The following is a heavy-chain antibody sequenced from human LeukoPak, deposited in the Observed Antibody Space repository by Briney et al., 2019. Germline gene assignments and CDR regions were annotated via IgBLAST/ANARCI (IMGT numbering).Heavy chain of an antibody. CDR3: ARVGCSSTSCRYEPYLDY. D-gene: IGHD2-2*01. CDR1: GYTFTSYA. J-gene: IGHJ4*02. CDR2: IDTNTGNP. V-gene: IGHV7-4-1*02. Sequence: ASVKVSCKASGYTFTSYAMNWVRQAPGQGLEWMGWIDTNTGNPTYAQGFTGRFVFSSDTSVSTAYLQISSLKAEDTAVYYCARVGCSSTSCRYEPYLDYWGQGTLVTVSS.